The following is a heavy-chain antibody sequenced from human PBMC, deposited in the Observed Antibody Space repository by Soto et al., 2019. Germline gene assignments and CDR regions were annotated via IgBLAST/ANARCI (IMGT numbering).Heavy chain of an antibody. D-gene: IGHD1-7*01. J-gene: IGHJ6*02. CDR3: VTAGPELYYYYYGMDV. CDR1: GFTFREAW. V-gene: IGHV3-15*01. Sequence: PGGSLRLSCAASGFTFREAWMSWVRQAPGKGLEWVGRIKSKSDGETTDYGAPVKGRFTISRDDSEKALHLQMNSLKTEDSAVYYCVTAGPELYYYYYGMDVWGQGTTVTVPS. CDR2: IKSKSDGETT.